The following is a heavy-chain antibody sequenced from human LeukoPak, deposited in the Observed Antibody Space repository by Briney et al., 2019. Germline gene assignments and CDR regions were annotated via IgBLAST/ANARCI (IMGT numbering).Heavy chain of an antibody. CDR1: GFTVSNNY. CDR2: ISSGGNT. V-gene: IGHV3-53*01. Sequence: PGGSLRLSCAASGFTVSNNYMNWVRQAPGKGPEWVSLISSGGNTYYSDSVKGRFTISRDNSKNTLYLQMNSLRAEDTAVYYCARESRYCSGGSCYSNWFDPWGQGTLVTVSS. J-gene: IGHJ5*02. CDR3: ARESRYCSGGSCYSNWFDP. D-gene: IGHD2-15*01.